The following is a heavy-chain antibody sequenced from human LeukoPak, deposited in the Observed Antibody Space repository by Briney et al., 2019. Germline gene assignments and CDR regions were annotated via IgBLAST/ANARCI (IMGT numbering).Heavy chain of an antibody. J-gene: IGHJ4*02. CDR3: ARAQDYDYVWGSYRYFDY. Sequence: ASVKVSCKASGYTCTSYGISWVRQAPGQGLEWMGWISAYNGNTNYAQKLQGRVTMTTDTSTSTAYMELRSLRSDDTAVYYCARAQDYDYVWGSYRYFDYWGQGTLVTVSS. CDR2: ISAYNGNT. D-gene: IGHD3-16*02. CDR1: GYTCTSYG. V-gene: IGHV1-18*01.